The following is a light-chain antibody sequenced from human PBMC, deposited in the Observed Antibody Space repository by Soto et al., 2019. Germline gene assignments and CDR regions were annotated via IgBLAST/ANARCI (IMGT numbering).Light chain of an antibody. CDR3: QHYNSYSEA. Sequence: EIVLTQSPGTLSFSPGERATLSCRASQSVSTNYLAWYQHKPGQAPRVLIYGASNRATGIPDRFSGSGSGTDFTLSISRLEPEDFATYYCQHYNSYSEAFGQGTKVELK. CDR1: QSVSTNY. J-gene: IGKJ1*01. CDR2: GAS. V-gene: IGKV3-20*01.